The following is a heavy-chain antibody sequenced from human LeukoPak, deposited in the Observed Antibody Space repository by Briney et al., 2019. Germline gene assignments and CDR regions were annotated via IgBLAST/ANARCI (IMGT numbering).Heavy chain of an antibody. V-gene: IGHV1-2*02. D-gene: IGHD3-22*01. J-gene: IGHJ4*02. CDR2: FNPDSGGT. CDR3: ARELGGYYKKFDY. Sequence: ASVKVSCKASGYTFTGYYMHWVRQAPGQGLEWMGWFNPDSGGTNYAQKFQGRVTMTRDTSISTAYMELSRLRSDDTAVYYCARELGGYYKKFDYWGQGTLVTVSS. CDR1: GYTFTGYY.